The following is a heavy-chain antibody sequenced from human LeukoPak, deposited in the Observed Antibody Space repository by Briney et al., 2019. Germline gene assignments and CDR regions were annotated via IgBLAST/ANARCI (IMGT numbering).Heavy chain of an antibody. J-gene: IGHJ4*02. V-gene: IGHV3-33*01. D-gene: IGHD2-2*01. CDR3: ARDRAYCSSTSCPRAFDY. CDR2: IWYDGSNK. Sequence: GRSLRLSCAASGFTFSSYGMHWVRQAPGKGLEWVAVIWYDGSNKYYADSVKGRFTISRDNSKNTLYLQMNCLRAEDTAVYYCARDRAYCSSTSCPRAFDYWGQGTLVTVSS. CDR1: GFTFSSYG.